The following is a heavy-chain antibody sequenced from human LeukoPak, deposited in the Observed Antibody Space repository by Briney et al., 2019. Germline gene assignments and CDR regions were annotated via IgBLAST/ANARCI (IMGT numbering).Heavy chain of an antibody. CDR3: ARVPYCSGGSCYSGFDY. CDR2: XXPSGGST. J-gene: IGHJ4*02. CDR1: GYTFTSYY. Sequence: ASVKVSCKASGYTFTSYYMHWVRQAPGQGLEWXXXXXPSGGSTSYAQKFQGRVTMTRDTSTSTVYMELSSLRSEDTAVYYCARVPYCSGGSCYSGFDYWGQGTLVTVSS. V-gene: IGHV1-46*01. D-gene: IGHD2-15*01.